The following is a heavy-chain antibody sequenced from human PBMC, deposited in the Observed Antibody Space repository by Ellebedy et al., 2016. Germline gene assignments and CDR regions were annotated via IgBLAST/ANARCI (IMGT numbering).Heavy chain of an antibody. CDR2: IYHSGTT. CDR3: VRARNWGGWHFDL. J-gene: IGHJ2*01. Sequence: SETLSLTCSVSGDSISNYYWSWIRQPPGKGLEWIGYIYHSGTTYYSPSLKSRVIILVDTAKNQFSVRLNSVTVADTAVYHCVRARNWGGWHFDLWGRGALVTVSS. CDR1: GDSISNYY. D-gene: IGHD7-27*01. V-gene: IGHV4-59*08.